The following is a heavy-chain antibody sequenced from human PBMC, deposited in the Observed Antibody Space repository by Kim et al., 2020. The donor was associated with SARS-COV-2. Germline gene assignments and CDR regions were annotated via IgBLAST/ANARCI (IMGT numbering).Heavy chain of an antibody. V-gene: IGHV4-59*08. J-gene: IGHJ3*02. CDR2: IYNSERS. Sequence: SETLSLTCTVSGGSISSYYWSWIRQPPGKGLEWIGYIYNSERSNYNPSLKSRVTMSIDTSKNQFSLNLDSVTAADTAVYYCARHMVTPSDVFDMWGQGALVTVSS. D-gene: IGHD5-18*01. CDR1: GGSISSYY. CDR3: ARHMVTPSDVFDM.